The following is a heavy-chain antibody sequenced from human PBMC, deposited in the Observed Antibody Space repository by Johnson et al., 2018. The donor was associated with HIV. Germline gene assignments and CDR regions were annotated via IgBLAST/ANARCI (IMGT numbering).Heavy chain of an antibody. CDR2: ISWNSGSI. J-gene: IGHJ3*02. Sequence: VQLVESGGGLVQPGRSLRLSCAASGFTFDDYAMHWVRQAPGKGLEWVSGISWNSGSIGYADSVKGRFTISRDNAKNSLYLQMNSLRAEDTALYYCAKDRILSGYGPGAFDIWGQGTMVTVSS. CDR3: AKDRILSGYGPGAFDI. V-gene: IGHV3-9*01. CDR1: GFTFDDYA. D-gene: IGHD5-12*01.